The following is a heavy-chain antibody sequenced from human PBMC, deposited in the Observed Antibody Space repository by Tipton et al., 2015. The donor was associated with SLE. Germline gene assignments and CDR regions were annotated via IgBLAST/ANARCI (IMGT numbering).Heavy chain of an antibody. CDR3: ASQSYGSGTWRFDP. V-gene: IGHV4-4*07. J-gene: IGHJ5*02. Sequence: LRLSCTVSDGSIKDYYWTWIRQPAGEGLEWIGRIYASGSTNYNPSLRSRLTISLDTSKNQFSLTLSSVTAADTAVYYCASQSYGSGTWRFDPWGQGTLVTVSS. CDR1: DGSIKDYY. CDR2: IYASGST. D-gene: IGHD3-10*01.